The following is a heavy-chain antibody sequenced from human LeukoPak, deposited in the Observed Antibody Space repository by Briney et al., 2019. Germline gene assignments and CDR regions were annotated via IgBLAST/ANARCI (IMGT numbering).Heavy chain of an antibody. CDR2: IYYSGST. Sequence: PSETLSLTCTVSGGSVSSGSYYWNWIRQSPGKGLEWIGYIYYSGSTNYNPSLKSRVSMSVDTAKNQFSLRLISVTAADTAVYYCARERYSSGRWGWPLDYWGQGTLVTVSS. CDR3: ARERYSSGRWGWPLDY. CDR1: GGSVSSGSYY. V-gene: IGHV4-61*01. D-gene: IGHD6-19*01. J-gene: IGHJ4*02.